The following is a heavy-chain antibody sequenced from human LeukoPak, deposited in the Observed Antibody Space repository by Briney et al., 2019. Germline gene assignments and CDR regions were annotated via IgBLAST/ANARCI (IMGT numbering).Heavy chain of an antibody. Sequence: GASVKVSCKASGGTFSSYAISWVRQAPGQGLEWMGGIIPIFGTANYAQKFQGRVTITADESTSTAYMELSSLRSEDTAVYYCARSPYDYNNWFDPWGQGTLVTVSS. D-gene: IGHD5-24*01. J-gene: IGHJ5*02. CDR2: IIPIFGTA. V-gene: IGHV1-69*13. CDR1: GGTFSSYA. CDR3: ARSPYDYNNWFDP.